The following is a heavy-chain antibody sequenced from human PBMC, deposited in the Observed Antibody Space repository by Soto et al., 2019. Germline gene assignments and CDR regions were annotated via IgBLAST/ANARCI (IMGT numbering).Heavy chain of an antibody. V-gene: IGHV3-74*01. J-gene: IGHJ5*02. CDR1: GFTFSNYW. CDR3: ARGRPFMARGVTSLQNWLDP. Sequence: EVQLVESGGGLVQPGGSLRLSCAASGFTFSNYWMHWVRQPPGKGLVWVSHINGDETDTTYADSVRGRFTISRDNAKKMLYLQMNSLTAEDTAVYYCARGRPFMARGVTSLQNWLDPWGQGTLVTVSS. D-gene: IGHD3-10*01. CDR2: INGDETDT.